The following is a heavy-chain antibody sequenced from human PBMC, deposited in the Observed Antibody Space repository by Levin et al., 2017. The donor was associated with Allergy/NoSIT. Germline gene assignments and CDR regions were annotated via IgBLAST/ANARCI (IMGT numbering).Heavy chain of an antibody. D-gene: IGHD5-12*01. J-gene: IGHJ4*02. Sequence: HGESLKISCKASGYSFTTYWIAWVRQMPGKGLEWMGIIYPGDSDTRYSPSFQGQVTISADKSISTAYLQWSSLKASDTAMYYCARHVGYSSSGYFDYWGQGTLVTVSS. V-gene: IGHV5-51*01. CDR2: IYPGDSDT. CDR1: GYSFTTYW. CDR3: ARHVGYSSSGYFDY.